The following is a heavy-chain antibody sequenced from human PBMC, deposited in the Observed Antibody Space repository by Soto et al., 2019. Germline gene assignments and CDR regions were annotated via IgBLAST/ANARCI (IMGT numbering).Heavy chain of an antibody. J-gene: IGHJ4*02. Sequence: EVQLVESGGGLVQPGGSLRLSCAASGFTFSGYWMHWVRQAPGKGLTWVSRINSDGTYTSSADSVRGRFTISRDDARNTLYLPMNSMRIEDTAVYYCTRALDGMIPTAYWGQGTLVNVSS. V-gene: IGHV3-74*01. CDR3: TRALDGMIPTAY. D-gene: IGHD3-22*01. CDR1: GFTFSGYW. CDR2: INSDGTYT.